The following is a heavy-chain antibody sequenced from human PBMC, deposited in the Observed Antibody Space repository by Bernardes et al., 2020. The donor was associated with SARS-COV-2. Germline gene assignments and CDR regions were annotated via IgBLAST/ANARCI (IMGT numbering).Heavy chain of an antibody. CDR2: INWNSGLI. J-gene: IGHJ4*02. D-gene: IGHD4-4*01. CDR1: GFMLDNYA. CDR3: TKDVYTNFGAFDY. V-gene: IGHV3-9*01. Sequence: GSLRPPRAAPGFMLDNYAMNWVRQAPGTGLEWVAGINWNSGLIGHADSVRGRFTVSRDNAKNSVYLQLDSLTGDDTALYYCTKDVYTNFGAFDYWGQGTPVTVSS.